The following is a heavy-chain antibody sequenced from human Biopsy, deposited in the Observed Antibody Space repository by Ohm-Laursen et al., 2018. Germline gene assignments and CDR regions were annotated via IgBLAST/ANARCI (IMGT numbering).Heavy chain of an antibody. V-gene: IGHV4-59*11. Sequence: SETLSLTYPVSGGSFTGHYWTWIRQPPGKGLEWIGHISHTGYTSYKSSLKSRVTISLDTSRKHFSLRLTSLAAADTAVYYCARGSNEYGGLYFPHWGQGTLVTVSS. D-gene: IGHD4-23*01. CDR1: GGSFTGHY. J-gene: IGHJ1*01. CDR2: ISHTGYT. CDR3: ARGSNEYGGLYFPH.